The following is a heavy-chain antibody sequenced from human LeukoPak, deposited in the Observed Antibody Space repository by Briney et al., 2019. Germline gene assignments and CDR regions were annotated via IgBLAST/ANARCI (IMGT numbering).Heavy chain of an antibody. CDR2: INHSGST. J-gene: IGHJ4*02. CDR3: ARGLDGYNYNY. CDR1: GGSFSGYY. V-gene: IGHV4-34*01. D-gene: IGHD5-24*01. Sequence: SETLSLTCAVYGGSFSGYYWSWIRQPPGKGLEWIGEINHSGSTNYNPSLKSRVTISVDTSKNQFSLKLSSVTAADTAVYYCARGLDGYNYNYWGQGTLVTVSS.